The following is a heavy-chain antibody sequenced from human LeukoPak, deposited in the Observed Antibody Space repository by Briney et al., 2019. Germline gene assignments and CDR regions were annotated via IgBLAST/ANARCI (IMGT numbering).Heavy chain of an antibody. CDR1: GYSISSGYY. CDR3: ARDSEDELLWFGAYGMDV. D-gene: IGHD3-10*01. Sequence: SETLSLTCAVSGYSISSGYYWSWIRQPPGKGLEWIGSIYHSGSTYYNPSLKSRVTISVDTSKNQFSLKLSSVTAADTAVYYCARDSEDELLWFGAYGMDVWGKGTTVTVSS. J-gene: IGHJ6*04. CDR2: IYHSGST. V-gene: IGHV4-38-2*02.